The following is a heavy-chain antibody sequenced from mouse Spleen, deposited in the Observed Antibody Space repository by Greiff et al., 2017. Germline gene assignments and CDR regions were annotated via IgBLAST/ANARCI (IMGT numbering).Heavy chain of an antibody. CDR3: ARRSNWVFDY. Sequence: EVQLQQSGPELVKPGASVKISCKASGYSFTGYYMNWVKQSPEKSLEWIGEINPSTGGTTYNQKFKAKATLTVDKSSSTAYMQLKSLTSEDSAVYYCARRSNWVFDYWGQGTTLTVSS. D-gene: IGHD4-1*01. CDR2: INPSTGGT. J-gene: IGHJ2*01. V-gene: IGHV1-42*01. CDR1: GYSFTGYY.